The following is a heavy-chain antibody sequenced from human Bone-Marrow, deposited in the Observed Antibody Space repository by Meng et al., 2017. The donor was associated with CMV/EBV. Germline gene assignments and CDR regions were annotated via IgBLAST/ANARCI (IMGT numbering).Heavy chain of an antibody. V-gene: IGHV4-39*07. CDR1: GGSISTTNYY. Sequence: SETLALTCTVPGGSISTTNYYWGWIRQPPGKGLEWLGSIFYTGTTYSNPSLKSRLTISVYTSKNQFSLNLNSVTAADTAVYYCARERDSGWYQGYYGMDVWGQGTTVTVSS. J-gene: IGHJ6*01. CDR2: IFYTGTT. CDR3: ARERDSGWYQGYYGMDV. D-gene: IGHD6-19*01.